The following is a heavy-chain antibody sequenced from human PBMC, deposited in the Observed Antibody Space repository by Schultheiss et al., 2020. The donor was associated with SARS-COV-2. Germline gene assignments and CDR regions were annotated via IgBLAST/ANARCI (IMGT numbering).Heavy chain of an antibody. CDR2: IIPMLAKP. D-gene: IGHD1-26*01. V-gene: IGHV1-46*01. CDR1: GYIFTSFY. CDR3: ARDSFASGSYRPIDY. Sequence: ASVKVSCKASGYIFTSFYMHWVRQAPGQGLEWMGQIIPMLAKPKYAQKAQGRVTITADKSTTTVYMELSNLRSEDTAVYYCARDSFASGSYRPIDYWGQGTLVTVSS. J-gene: IGHJ4*02.